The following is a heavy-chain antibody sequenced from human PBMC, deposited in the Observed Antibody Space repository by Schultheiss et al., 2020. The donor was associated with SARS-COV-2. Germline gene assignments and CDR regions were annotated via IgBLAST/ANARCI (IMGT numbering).Heavy chain of an antibody. CDR2: IYYSGST. Sequence: LRLSCAASGFTFSDYYMSWIRQHPGKGLEWIGYIYYSGSTYYNPSLKSRVTISVDTSKNQFSLKLSSVTAADTAVYYCARDVRDFWSNWFDPWGQGTLVTVSS. CDR1: GFTFSDYY. V-gene: IGHV4-31*02. J-gene: IGHJ5*02. CDR3: ARDVRDFWSNWFDP. D-gene: IGHD3-3*01.